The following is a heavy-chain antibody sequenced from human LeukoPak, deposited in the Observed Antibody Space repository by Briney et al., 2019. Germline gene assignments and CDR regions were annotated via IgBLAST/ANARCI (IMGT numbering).Heavy chain of an antibody. CDR2: INPNSGGT. CDR1: GYTFTGYY. CDR3: ARGLVRSDIVVVAY. D-gene: IGHD2-2*01. V-gene: IGHV1-2*02. J-gene: IGHJ4*02. Sequence: ASVKVSCMASGYTFTGYYMHWVRQAPGQGLEWMGWINPNSGGTNYAQKFQGRVTMTRDTSISTAYMELSRLRSDDTAVYYYARGLVRSDIVVVAYWGQGTLVTVSS.